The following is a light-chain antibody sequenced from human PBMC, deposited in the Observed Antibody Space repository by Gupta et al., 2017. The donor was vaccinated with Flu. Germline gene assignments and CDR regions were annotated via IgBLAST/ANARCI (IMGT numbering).Light chain of an antibody. J-gene: IGLJ2*01. CDR2: DVS. Sequence: SALTQPASVSGSPGQSTTISCTGISSDVGDYKNVSWYQQHPGKAPTLMIYDVSYRPSGVSNRFSGSKSGNTASLTISGLQAEDEADYYCSSYTNTSTLQVIFGGGTRLTVL. CDR3: SSYTNTSTLQVI. CDR1: SSDVGDYKN. V-gene: IGLV2-14*03.